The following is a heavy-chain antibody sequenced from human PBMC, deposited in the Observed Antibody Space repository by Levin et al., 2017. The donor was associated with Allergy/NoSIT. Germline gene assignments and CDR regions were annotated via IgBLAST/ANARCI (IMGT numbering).Heavy chain of an antibody. CDR1: GFTFSSYG. V-gene: IGHV3-30*18. CDR3: AKDYGPGSVAFDI. Sequence: GGSLRLSCAASGFTFSSYGMHWVRQAPGKGLEWVAVISYDGSNKYYADSVKGRFTISRDNSKNTLYLQMNSLRAEDTAVYYCAKDYGPGSVAFDIWGQGTMVTVSS. CDR2: ISYDGSNK. J-gene: IGHJ3*02. D-gene: IGHD2-15*01.